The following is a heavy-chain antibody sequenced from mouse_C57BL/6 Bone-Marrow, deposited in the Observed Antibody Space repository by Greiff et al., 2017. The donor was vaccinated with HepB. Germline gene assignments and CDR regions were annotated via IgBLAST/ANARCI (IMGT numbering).Heavy chain of an antibody. Sequence: VKLQQPGAELVKPGASVKLSCKASGYTFTSYWMQWVKQRPGQGLEWIGEIDPSDSYTNYNQKFKGKATLTVDTSSSTAYMQLSSLTSEDSAVYYCARLGSSPWFAYWGQGTLVTVSA. J-gene: IGHJ3*01. CDR2: IDPSDSYT. CDR1: GYTFTSYW. D-gene: IGHD1-1*01. V-gene: IGHV1-50*01. CDR3: ARLGSSPWFAY.